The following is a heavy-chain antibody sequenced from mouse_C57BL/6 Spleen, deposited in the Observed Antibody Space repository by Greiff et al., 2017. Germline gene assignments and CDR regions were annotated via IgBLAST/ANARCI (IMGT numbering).Heavy chain of an antibody. J-gene: IGHJ2*01. Sequence: QVQLQQPGAELVKPGASVKLSCKASGYTFTSYWMQWVKQRPGQGLEWIGEIDPSASYTNYNQKFKGKATLTVDTSSSTAYMQLSSLTSEDSAVYYCARSDGYFYFDYWGQGTTLTVSS. CDR2: IDPSASYT. V-gene: IGHV1-50*01. D-gene: IGHD2-3*01. CDR1: GYTFTSYW. CDR3: ARSDGYFYFDY.